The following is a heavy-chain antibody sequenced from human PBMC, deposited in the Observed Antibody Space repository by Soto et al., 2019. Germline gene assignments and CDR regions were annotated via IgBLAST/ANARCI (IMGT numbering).Heavy chain of an antibody. CDR2: IYYSGST. Sequence: QVQLQESGPGLVKPSQTLSLTCTVSGGSISSGDYYWSWIRQPPGKGLEWIGYIYYSGSTYYNPSLKSRVTISVATSKNQFSLKLRSVTAADTAVYYCARVYDSSGYPPPVIDYWGQGTLVTVSS. J-gene: IGHJ4*02. D-gene: IGHD3-22*01. CDR3: ARVYDSSGYPPPVIDY. V-gene: IGHV4-30-4*01. CDR1: GGSISSGDYY.